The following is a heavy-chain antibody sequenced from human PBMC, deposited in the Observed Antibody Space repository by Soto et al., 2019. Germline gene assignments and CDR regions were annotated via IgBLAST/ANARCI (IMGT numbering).Heavy chain of an antibody. CDR1: GGSISSGDYY. Sequence: PSETLSLTCTVSGGSISSGDYYWSWIRQPPGKGLEWIGYIYYSGSTYYNPSLKSRVTISVDTSKNQFSLKLSSVTAADTAVYYCARELRWLQLPVSWFDPWGQGTLVTAPQ. V-gene: IGHV4-30-4*01. J-gene: IGHJ5*02. CDR3: ARELRWLQLPVSWFDP. CDR2: IYYSGST. D-gene: IGHD5-12*01.